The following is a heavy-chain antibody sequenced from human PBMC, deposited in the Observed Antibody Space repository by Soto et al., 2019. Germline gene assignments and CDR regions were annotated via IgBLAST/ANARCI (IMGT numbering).Heavy chain of an antibody. V-gene: IGHV4-61*01. CDR2: MSHSGGT. J-gene: IGHJ3*02. CDR3: ARVGRWTATTVVDAFDI. Sequence: PSETLSLTCAVSGECVSSGNYYWSWIRQPPGKGLEWIGEMSHSGGTHFNPSLKSRVIISVDTSKNQFSLKMSSVTAADTALYYCARVGRWTATTVVDAFDICGAGRMVTVSS. D-gene: IGHD1-1*01. CDR1: GECVSSGNYY.